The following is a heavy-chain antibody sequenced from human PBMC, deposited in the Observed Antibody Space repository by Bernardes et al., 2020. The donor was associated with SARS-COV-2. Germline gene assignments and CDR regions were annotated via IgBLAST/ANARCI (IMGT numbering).Heavy chain of an antibody. V-gene: IGHV3-74*01. CDR2: INPDGSTI. CDR3: VRDWGGPDDH. Sequence: GSLRLSCGASGVTFSGYWMHWVRQVPGKGLVWVSRINPDGSTINYADSVKGRFSISRDDANSMLYLHMDSLRAEDTAVYYCVRDWGGPDDHWGQGTLVTVSS. CDR1: GVTFSGYW. D-gene: IGHD3-16*01. J-gene: IGHJ4*02.